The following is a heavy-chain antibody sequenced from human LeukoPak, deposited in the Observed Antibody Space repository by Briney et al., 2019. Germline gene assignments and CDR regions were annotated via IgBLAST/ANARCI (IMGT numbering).Heavy chain of an antibody. Sequence: ASVKVSCKASGYTFTSHALHWVRQAPGQRLEWMGWINAGNGNTKYSQKFQGRVTITTDESTSTAYMELSSLRSEDTAVYYCAREGQFGIAAGPRGPPDAFDIWGQGTMVTVSS. CDR2: INAGNGNT. V-gene: IGHV1-3*01. D-gene: IGHD6-6*01. CDR1: GYTFTSHA. CDR3: AREGQFGIAAGPRGPPDAFDI. J-gene: IGHJ3*02.